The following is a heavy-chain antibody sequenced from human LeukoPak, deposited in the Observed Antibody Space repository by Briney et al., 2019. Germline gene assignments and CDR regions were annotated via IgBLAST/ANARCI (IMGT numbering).Heavy chain of an antibody. CDR2: IIPILGIA. CDR3: AKDLGMHGDLPSEFDY. V-gene: IGHV1-69*04. CDR1: GGTFSSYA. D-gene: IGHD4-17*01. J-gene: IGHJ4*02. Sequence: ASVKVSCKASGGTFSSYAISWVRQAPGQGLEWMGRIIPILGIANYAQKFQGRVTITADKSTSTAYMELSSLRSEDTAVYYCAKDLGMHGDLPSEFDYWGQGTLATVSS.